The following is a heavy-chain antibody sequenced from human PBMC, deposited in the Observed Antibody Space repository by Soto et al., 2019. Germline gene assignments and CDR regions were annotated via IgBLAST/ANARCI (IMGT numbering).Heavy chain of an antibody. CDR1: GYIFVNYG. CDR2: ISAYSGNT. CDR3: AMVDNYVTPTPQDV. J-gene: IGHJ6*02. D-gene: IGHD3-16*01. Sequence: QVQLVQSGDEVRKPGSSVKVSCKASGYIFVNYGIAWVRQAPGQGLECIGWISAYSGNTHYASKVQGRLTMTTDTSTSTAYMDLGSLTSGDTAVYYCAMVDNYVTPTPQDVWGQGTTVTVSS. V-gene: IGHV1-18*01.